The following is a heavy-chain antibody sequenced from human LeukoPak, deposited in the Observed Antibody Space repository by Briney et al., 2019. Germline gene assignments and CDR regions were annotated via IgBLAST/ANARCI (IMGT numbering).Heavy chain of an antibody. CDR3: ARGYCSSTSCYGYYYYGMDV. CDR1: GFTFSSYA. D-gene: IGHD2-2*01. V-gene: IGHV3-30*04. J-gene: IGHJ6*02. CDR2: ISYDGSNK. Sequence: GGSLRLSCAASGFTFSSYAMHWVRQAPGKGLEWVAVISYDGSNKYYADSMKGRFTISRDNAKNSLYLQMNSLRAEDTAVYYCARGYCSSTSCYGYYYYGMDVWGQGTTVTVSS.